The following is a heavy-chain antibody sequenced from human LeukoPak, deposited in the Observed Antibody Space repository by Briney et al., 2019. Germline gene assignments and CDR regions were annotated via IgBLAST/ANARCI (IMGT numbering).Heavy chain of an antibody. CDR1: GFTFDDYA. D-gene: IGHD3-3*01. CDR2: INWNGGST. V-gene: IGHV3-20*04. J-gene: IGHJ4*02. Sequence: GGSLRLSCAASGFTFDDYAMNWVRQAPGQGLELISGINWNGGSTYYRDSVKGRFTISRDNAKNSLYLQMNSLRAEDTALYYCARVKGSGYRNSIDYWGQGTLVTVSS. CDR3: ARVKGSGYRNSIDY.